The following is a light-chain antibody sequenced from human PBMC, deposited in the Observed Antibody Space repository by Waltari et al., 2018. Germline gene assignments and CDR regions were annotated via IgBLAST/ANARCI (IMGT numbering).Light chain of an antibody. V-gene: IGLV4-69*01. J-gene: IGLJ1*01. CDR1: SGQNSNT. CDR3: QTWGTAVPYG. Sequence: QLVLTQSHSASASLGASVKLTCTLSSGQNSNTIEWHQTQQEKGPRSLMQVTSDGSYNKGDGSPDRFSGSSSGAERYLTISNLQSEDDADYYCQTWGTAVPYGFGPGTKVSVL. CDR2: VTSDGSY.